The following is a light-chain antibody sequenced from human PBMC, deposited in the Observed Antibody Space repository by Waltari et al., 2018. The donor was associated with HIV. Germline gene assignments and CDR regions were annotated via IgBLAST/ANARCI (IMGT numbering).Light chain of an antibody. J-gene: IGLJ3*02. CDR2: EVS. V-gene: IGLV2-18*02. CDR1: SSDVGSYNR. CDR3: SSYTSSSTLA. Sequence: QSALTQPPSVSGSPGQSVTISCPGTSSDVGSYNRVSWYQQPPGTAPKLMFYEVSNRPSGVPDRFCGSKAGNTASPTISGLQAEDEADYYCSSYTSSSTLAFGGGTKLTVL.